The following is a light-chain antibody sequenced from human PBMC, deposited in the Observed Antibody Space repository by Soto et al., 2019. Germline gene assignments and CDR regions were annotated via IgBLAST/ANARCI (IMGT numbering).Light chain of an antibody. V-gene: IGKV3-15*01. J-gene: IGKJ1*01. Sequence: EIVLTQSPGTLSLSPGERATLSCRASQSVSSSYLAWYQQKPGQAPSLLIHGASTRATYIQARFSGSGSGTEFTLTIRSLQSEDFAIYYCKQYNNWPWTVGQGTKVDIK. CDR1: QSVSSSY. CDR2: GAS. CDR3: KQYNNWPWT.